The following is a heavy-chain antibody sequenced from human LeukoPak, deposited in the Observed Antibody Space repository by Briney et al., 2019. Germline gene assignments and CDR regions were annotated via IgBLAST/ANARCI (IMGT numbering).Heavy chain of an antibody. CDR2: ISSSDNTI. V-gene: IGHV3-11*01. CDR3: ARDLAEQWLNLFDY. Sequence: GGSLRLSCAASGFTFSDYYMTWIRQAPGKGLERVSYISSSDNTIYYADSVKGRFTISRDNAKNSLYLQMNSLRAEDTAVYYCARDLAEQWLNLFDYWGQGTLVTVSS. CDR1: GFTFSDYY. D-gene: IGHD6-19*01. J-gene: IGHJ4*02.